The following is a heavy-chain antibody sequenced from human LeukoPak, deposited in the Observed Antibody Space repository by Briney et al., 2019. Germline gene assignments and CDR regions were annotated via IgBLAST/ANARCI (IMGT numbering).Heavy chain of an antibody. D-gene: IGHD2-2*01. CDR2: IYYSGST. CDR3: ARALGYCSSTSCYSGDFDY. J-gene: IGHJ4*02. Sequence: PGETLSLSCTVSGVTISSYYLSWIRQAPGKGLEWIAYIYYSGSTNYNPSTNRRVTISVDTSKNQFSLKLSSVTAADTAVYYCARALGYCSSTSCYSGDFDYWGQGTLVTVSS. CDR1: GVTISSYY. V-gene: IGHV4-59*01.